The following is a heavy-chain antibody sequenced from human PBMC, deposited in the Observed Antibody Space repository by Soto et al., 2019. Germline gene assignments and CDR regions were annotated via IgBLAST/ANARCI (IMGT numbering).Heavy chain of an antibody. CDR3: ARGWYSTSSSLIDY. D-gene: IGHD6-6*01. Sequence: ASVKVSCKASGYTFSSYYLHWVRQAPGQGLEWMGIINPSGGTTTYAQKFQGRVTMTRDTSTSTVYMELSSLTSEDTAVYYCARGWYSTSSSLIDYWGRGTLVTVSS. V-gene: IGHV1-46*03. CDR2: INPSGGTT. CDR1: GYTFSSYY. J-gene: IGHJ4*02.